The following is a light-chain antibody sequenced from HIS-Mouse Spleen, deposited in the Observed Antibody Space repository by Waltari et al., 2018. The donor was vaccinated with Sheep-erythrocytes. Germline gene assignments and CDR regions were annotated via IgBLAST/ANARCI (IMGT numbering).Light chain of an antibody. CDR3: MIWHSSAWV. Sequence: QAVLTQPSSLSASPGASASLTCTLRSGINVGTYRIYWYQQKPGSPPQYPLRYKSDSDKQQGSGFPSRFSGSKDASANAGILLISGLQSEDEADYYCMIWHSSAWVFGGGTKLTVL. V-gene: IGLV5-45*03. CDR2: YKSDSDK. CDR1: SGINVGTYR. J-gene: IGLJ3*02.